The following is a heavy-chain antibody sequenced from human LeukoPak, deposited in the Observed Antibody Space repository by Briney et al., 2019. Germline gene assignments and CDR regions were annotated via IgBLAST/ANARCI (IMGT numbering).Heavy chain of an antibody. CDR1: GFSFSSYA. CDR3: VKELSYGFDY. Sequence: GGSLRLSCSASGFSFSSYAMHWVHQAPGKGLEYVSAISSSNGVHTFYADSVKGRFTISRDNSKNTVFLQMSSLRPQDTAVYYCVKELSYGFDYWGQGTLVTVSS. J-gene: IGHJ4*02. CDR2: ISSSNGVHT. V-gene: IGHV3-64D*06. D-gene: IGHD5-18*01.